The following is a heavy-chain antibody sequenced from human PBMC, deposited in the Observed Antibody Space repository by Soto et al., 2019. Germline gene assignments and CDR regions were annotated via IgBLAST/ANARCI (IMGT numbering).Heavy chain of an antibody. CDR2: IYYSGST. CDR1: GGSISSYY. Sequence: QVQLQESGPGLVKPSETLSLTCTVSGGSISSYYWSWIRQPPGKGLEWIGYIYYSGSTNYNPSLKSRVTISVDTSKNQFSRRLSSGTAAHTAVYCCGRRYGGNFAYWGPGTLVTVSS. CDR3: GRRYGGNFAY. D-gene: IGHD3-16*01. J-gene: IGHJ4*02. V-gene: IGHV4-59*01.